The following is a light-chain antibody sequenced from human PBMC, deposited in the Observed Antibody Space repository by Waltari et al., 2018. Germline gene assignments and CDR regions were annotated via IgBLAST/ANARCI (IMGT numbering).Light chain of an antibody. J-gene: IGKJ4*01. CDR2: GAS. V-gene: IGKV3-15*01. CDR1: QSVSSN. CDR3: QQYNNWPPLT. Sequence: EILMTQSPATLSVSPGERATLSCRASQSVSSNLAWYQQKPGQAPRLLIYGASIRATGIPARFSGSGSGTEFTLTISSLQSEDFAVYYCQQYNNWPPLTFGGGTKVEI.